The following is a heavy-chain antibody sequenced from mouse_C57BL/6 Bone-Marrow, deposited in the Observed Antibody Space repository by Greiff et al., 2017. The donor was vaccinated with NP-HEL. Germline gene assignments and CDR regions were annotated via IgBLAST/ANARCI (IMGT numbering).Heavy chain of an antibody. CDR1: GFTFSDYY. Sequence: EVQRVESGGGLVQPGGSLKLSCAASGFTFSDYYMYWVRQTPEKRLEWVAYISNGGGSTYYPDTVKGRFTISRDNAKNTLYLQMSRLKSEDTAMYYCARQENFSWFAYWGQGTLVTVSA. V-gene: IGHV5-12*01. CDR3: ARQENFSWFAY. CDR2: ISNGGGST. J-gene: IGHJ3*01.